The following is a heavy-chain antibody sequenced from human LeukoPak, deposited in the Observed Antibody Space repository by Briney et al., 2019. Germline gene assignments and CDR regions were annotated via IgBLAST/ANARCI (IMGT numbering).Heavy chain of an antibody. CDR1: GFTFSSYA. CDR3: AKTGSSRFDY. Sequence: GGSLRLSCAASGFTFSSYAMSWVRQAPGKGLEGVSAFSGSGGSTYYADSVKGRFTISRDNSKNTLFLQMNSLRAEDTAVYYCAKTGSSRFDYWGQGTLVTVSS. D-gene: IGHD1-26*01. V-gene: IGHV3-23*01. J-gene: IGHJ4*02. CDR2: FSGSGGST.